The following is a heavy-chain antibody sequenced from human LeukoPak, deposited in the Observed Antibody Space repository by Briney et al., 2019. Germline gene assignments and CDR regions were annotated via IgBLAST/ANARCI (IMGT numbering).Heavy chain of an antibody. D-gene: IGHD2-2*01. CDR1: GFTFSRYS. CDR2: ISDSGNYI. Sequence: PGGSLRLSCAASGFTFSRYSMNWVRQAPWKGLEWVSSISDSGNYIYYADSVKGRFTISRDNAKNSLFLQMNSLRAEDTAVYYCANHLACHSTTCPPFDYWGQGTLVTVSS. V-gene: IGHV3-21*01. CDR3: ANHLACHSTTCPPFDY. J-gene: IGHJ4*02.